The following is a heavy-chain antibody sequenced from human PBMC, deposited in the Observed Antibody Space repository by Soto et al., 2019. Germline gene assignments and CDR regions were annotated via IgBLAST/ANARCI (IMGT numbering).Heavy chain of an antibody. V-gene: IGHV4-31*03. J-gene: IGHJ6*02. Sequence: SETLSLTCTVSGGSIISGGHYWTWVRQHPGKGLEWMGYIYYTGSTSYNPSLESRLTMSVDTSKNQFSLRLDSVTAEDTAVYYCARVRRGYSGYYHIDVWGQGTTVTVSS. D-gene: IGHD5-12*01. CDR3: ARVRRGYSGYYHIDV. CDR1: GGSIISGGHY. CDR2: IYYTGST.